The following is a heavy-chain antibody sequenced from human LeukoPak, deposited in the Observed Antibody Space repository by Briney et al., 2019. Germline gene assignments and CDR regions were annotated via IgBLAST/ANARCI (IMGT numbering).Heavy chain of an antibody. CDR1: GFTLSVHY. CDR2: IRNKANSYTT. CDR3: VRVASLTFDY. D-gene: IGHD2-15*01. J-gene: IGHJ4*02. Sequence: QPGRSLTLAWAAAGFTLSVHYVDWVRQPPGRGREWFGRIRNKANSYTTEYAASVKGRFTLSRDDSNNSLYLQMNSLKTEDTAVYYCVRVASLTFDYWGQGTLVTVSS. V-gene: IGHV3-72*01.